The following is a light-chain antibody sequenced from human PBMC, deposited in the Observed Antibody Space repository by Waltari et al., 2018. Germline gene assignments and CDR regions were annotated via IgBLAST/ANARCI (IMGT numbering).Light chain of an antibody. Sequence: DIQMTQSPSSLSASVGHSVTITCRASQSISSYLNWYQQKPGKAPKLLIYAASSLQSGVPSRFSGSGSGTDFTLTISSLQPEDFATYYCQQSYSTLYTFGQGTKLEIK. J-gene: IGKJ2*01. CDR3: QQSYSTLYT. V-gene: IGKV1-39*01. CDR2: AAS. CDR1: QSISSY.